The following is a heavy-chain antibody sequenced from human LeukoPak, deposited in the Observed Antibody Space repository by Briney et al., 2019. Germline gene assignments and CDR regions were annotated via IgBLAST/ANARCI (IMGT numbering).Heavy chain of an antibody. CDR1: GFTFSNAR. CDR3: TTHIAAAGRGDY. J-gene: IGHJ4*02. V-gene: IGHV3-15*01. D-gene: IGHD6-13*01. Sequence: GGSLRLSCAASGFTFSNARMSWVRQAPGKGLEWVGRIKSKTDGGTTDYAAPVKGRFTISRDDSKNTLYLQMNSLKTEDTAVYYCTTHIAAAGRGDYWGQGTLVTVSS. CDR2: IKSKTDGGTT.